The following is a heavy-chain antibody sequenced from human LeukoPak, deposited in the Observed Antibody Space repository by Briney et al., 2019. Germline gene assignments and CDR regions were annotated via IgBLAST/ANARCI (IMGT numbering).Heavy chain of an antibody. D-gene: IGHD3-3*01. V-gene: IGHV4-30-4*08. CDR2: IYHSGST. Sequence: SQTLPLTCTVSGGSISSGDYYWSWIRQPPGKGLEWIGYIYHSGSTYYNPSLKSRVTISVDTSKNQFSLKLSSVTAADTAVYYCARGSLEWQDFDPWGQGTLVTVSS. CDR1: GGSISSGDYY. CDR3: ARGSLEWQDFDP. J-gene: IGHJ5*02.